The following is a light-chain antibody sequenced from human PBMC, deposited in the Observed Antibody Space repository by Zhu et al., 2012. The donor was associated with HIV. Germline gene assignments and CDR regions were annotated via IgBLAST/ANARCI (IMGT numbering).Light chain of an antibody. CDR2: GAS. CDR1: QSVSSN. J-gene: IGKJ1*01. Sequence: EIVMTQSPATLSVSPGERATVSCRASQSVSSNLAWYQQKPGQAPRLLIYGASTRATGIPARFSGSGSGTEFTLTISSMQSEDFAVYYCQQYNNWPPWTFGKGPRWK. CDR3: QQYNNWPPWT. V-gene: IGKV3-15*01.